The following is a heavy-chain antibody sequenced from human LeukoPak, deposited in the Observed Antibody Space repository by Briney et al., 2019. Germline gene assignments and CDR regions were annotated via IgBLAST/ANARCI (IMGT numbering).Heavy chain of an antibody. J-gene: IGHJ4*02. CDR2: INHSGST. CDR3: ASSGGYSYGSFDY. CDR1: GGSFSGYY. V-gene: IGHV4-34*01. Sequence: SETLSLTCAVYGGSFSGYYWSWIRQPPGKGLEWIGEINHSGSTNYNPSLKSRVTISVDTSKNQFSLKLSSVTAADTAVYYCASSGGYSYGSFDYWGQGTLVTVSS. D-gene: IGHD5-18*01.